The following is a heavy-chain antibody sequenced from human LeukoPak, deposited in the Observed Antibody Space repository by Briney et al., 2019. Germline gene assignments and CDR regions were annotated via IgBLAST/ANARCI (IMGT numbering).Heavy chain of an antibody. D-gene: IGHD6-6*01. J-gene: IGHJ6*02. CDR2: IWYDGSNK. CDR1: GFTFSSYG. Sequence: GGSLRLSCAASGFTFSSYGMHWVRQAPGKGLEWVAVIWYDGSNKYYADSVKGRFTISRDNSKNTLYLQMNSLRAEDTAVYYCARALYSSSSGGGDYYYYYGMDVWGQGTTVTVSS. CDR3: ARALYSSSSGGGDYYYYYGMDV. V-gene: IGHV3-33*01.